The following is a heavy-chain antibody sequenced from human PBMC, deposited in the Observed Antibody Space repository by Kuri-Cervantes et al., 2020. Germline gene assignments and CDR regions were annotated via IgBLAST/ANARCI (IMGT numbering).Heavy chain of an antibody. V-gene: IGHV3-21*01. D-gene: IGHD5-12*01. Sequence: GGSLRLSCAASGFTFSSYAMSWVRQAPGKGLEWVSSISSSSSYIYYADSVKGRFTISRDNAKNSLYLQMNSLRAEDTAVYYCARFGYSGYDLDYWGQGTLVTVSS. CDR2: ISSSSSYI. CDR1: GFTFSSYA. CDR3: ARFGYSGYDLDY. J-gene: IGHJ4*02.